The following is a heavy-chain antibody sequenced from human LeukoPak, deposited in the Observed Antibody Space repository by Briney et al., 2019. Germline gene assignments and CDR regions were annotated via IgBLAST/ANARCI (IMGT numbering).Heavy chain of an antibody. Sequence: GASVKVSCKASGGTFISYAISWVRQAPGQGLEWMGRIIPILGIANYAQKFQGRVTITADKSTSTAYMELSSLRSEDTAVYYCARAVQHSYYYDSSGYHLDYWGQGTLVTVSS. J-gene: IGHJ4*02. CDR1: GGTFISYA. CDR3: ARAVQHSYYYDSSGYHLDY. CDR2: IIPILGIA. V-gene: IGHV1-69*04. D-gene: IGHD3-22*01.